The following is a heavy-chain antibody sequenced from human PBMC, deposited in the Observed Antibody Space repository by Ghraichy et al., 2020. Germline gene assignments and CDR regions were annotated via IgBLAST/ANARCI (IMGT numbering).Heavy chain of an antibody. CDR3: VGGSRSFDWSYLFHIDN. J-gene: IGHJ4*02. CDR2: ITKSGGAA. Sequence: GGSLRLSCAASGFNFDSSGMGWVRQAPGKGLEWVSGITKSGGAAYYAASVKGRFTISRDNSENTLTLRMNSLRVEDTAVYYCVGGSRSFDWSYLFHIDNWGQGTLVTVSS. CDR1: GFNFDSSG. V-gene: IGHV3-23*01. D-gene: IGHD3-9*01.